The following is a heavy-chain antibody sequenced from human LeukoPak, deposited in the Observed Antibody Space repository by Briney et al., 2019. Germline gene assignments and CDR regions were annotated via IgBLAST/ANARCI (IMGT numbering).Heavy chain of an antibody. CDR3: ARDGGSSSAFRHAFDI. CDR1: GFTFSSYS. V-gene: IGHV3-21*01. CDR2: ISSSSSYI. Sequence: PGGSLRLSCAASGFTFSSYSMNWVRQAPGKGLEWVSSISSSSSYIYYADSVKGRFTISRDNAKNSLYLQMNSLRAEDTAVYYCARDGGSSSAFRHAFDIWGQGTMVTVSS. J-gene: IGHJ3*02. D-gene: IGHD6-6*01.